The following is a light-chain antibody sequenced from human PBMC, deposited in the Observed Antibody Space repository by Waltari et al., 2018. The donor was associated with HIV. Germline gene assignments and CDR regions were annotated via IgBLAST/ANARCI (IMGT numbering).Light chain of an antibody. CDR2: GNN. J-gene: IGLJ3*02. CDR1: SSNIGAGYD. V-gene: IGLV1-40*01. CDR3: QSYDSSLSGSWV. Sequence: QSVLTQPPSVSGAPGQRVTFSCTGSSSNIGAGYDVHWYQQLPGTDPKLLLYGNNNRPSGVPARFSVSKSGTSASLAITGLQAEDEADYYCQSYDSSLSGSWVFGGGTKLTVL.